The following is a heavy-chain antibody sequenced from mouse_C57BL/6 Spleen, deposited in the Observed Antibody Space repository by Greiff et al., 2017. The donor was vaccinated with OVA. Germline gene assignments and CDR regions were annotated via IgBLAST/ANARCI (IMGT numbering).Heavy chain of an antibody. CDR1: GYTFTEYT. V-gene: IGHV1-62-2*01. J-gene: IGHJ2*01. CDR3: ARHEDDYDYETGAYYFDY. D-gene: IGHD2-4*01. Sequence: QVQLQQSGAELVKPGASVKLSCKASGYTFTEYTIHWVKQRSGQGLEWIGWFYPGSGSIKYNEKFKDKATLTADKSSSTVYMELSRLTSEDSAVYFCARHEDDYDYETGAYYFDYWGQGTTLTVSS. CDR2: FYPGSGSI.